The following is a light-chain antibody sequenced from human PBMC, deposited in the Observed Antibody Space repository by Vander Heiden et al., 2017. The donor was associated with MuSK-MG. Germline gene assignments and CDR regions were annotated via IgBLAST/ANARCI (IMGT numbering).Light chain of an antibody. CDR2: DVS. V-gene: IGLV2-14*01. J-gene: IGLJ2*01. CDR1: SSYVGGYNY. CDR3: SSYTSSSTLGVV. Sequence: QSAVAPPATVSGSAGQSVTISCTGTSSYVGGYNYVSCYQQHPGKAPKLMIYDVSNRPSGVSNRFSGSKSGNTASLTISGLQPEDEADYYCSSYTSSSTLGVVFGGGTKLTVL.